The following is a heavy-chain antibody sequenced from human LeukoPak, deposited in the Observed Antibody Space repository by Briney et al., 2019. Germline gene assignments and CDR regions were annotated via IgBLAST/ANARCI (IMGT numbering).Heavy chain of an antibody. V-gene: IGHV4-4*07. CDR2: IYTSGST. CDR1: GDSITYFY. D-gene: IGHD6-19*01. Sequence: SETLSLTCSVSGDSITYFYWSWIRQAAGKGLEWIGRIYTSGSTNYNPSLKSRVTMSVDTSKNQFSLKLSSVTAADTAVYYCARDQQWLENYYYYYYMDVWGKGTTVTISS. J-gene: IGHJ6*03. CDR3: ARDQQWLENYYYYYYMDV.